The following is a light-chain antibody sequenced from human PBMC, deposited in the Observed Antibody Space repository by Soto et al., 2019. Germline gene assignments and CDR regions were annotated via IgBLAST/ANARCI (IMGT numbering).Light chain of an antibody. CDR1: SSDVGCYNY. V-gene: IGLV2-14*03. CDR3: SSYTSSNTNV. CDR2: DVS. Sequence: QSALTQPASVSGSPGQAITISCTGTSSDVGCYNYVSWYQQHPGKAPKLLINDVSNRPSGISDRFSGSKSGNTASLTISGLQAEDEADDYCSSYTSSNTNVFGTGTKVTVL. J-gene: IGLJ1*01.